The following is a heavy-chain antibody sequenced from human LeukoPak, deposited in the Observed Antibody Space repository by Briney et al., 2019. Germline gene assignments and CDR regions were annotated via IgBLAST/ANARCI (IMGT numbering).Heavy chain of an antibody. CDR3: ARGIVGATFGALDN. Sequence: GGSLRLSCAASGFTFSSCAMHWVRQAPGKGLGYVSAISSNGDSTYYANSVKGRFTISRDNSKKTLYLQMGSLRVEDMAVYYCARGIVGATFGALDNWGQGTLVTVSS. CDR1: GFTFSSCA. J-gene: IGHJ4*02. V-gene: IGHV3-64*01. D-gene: IGHD1-26*01. CDR2: ISSNGDST.